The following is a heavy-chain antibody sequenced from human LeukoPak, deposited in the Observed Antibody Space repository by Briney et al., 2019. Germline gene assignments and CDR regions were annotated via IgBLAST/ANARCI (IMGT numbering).Heavy chain of an antibody. CDR3: ARGTRIAAAGY. CDR1: GFTFSNFA. J-gene: IGHJ4*02. V-gene: IGHV3-69-1*01. D-gene: IGHD6-13*01. CDR2: IVGSSST. Sequence: KTGGSLRLSCAASGFTFSNFAMTWVRQAPGKGLEWVSSIVGSSSTYYADSLKGRFTISRDNAKNSLYLQMNSLRAEDTAVYYCARGTRIAAAGYWGQGTLVTVSS.